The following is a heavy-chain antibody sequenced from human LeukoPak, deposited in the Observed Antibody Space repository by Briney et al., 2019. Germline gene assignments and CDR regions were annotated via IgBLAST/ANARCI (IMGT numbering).Heavy chain of an antibody. D-gene: IGHD2-2*02. CDR3: ARGNTALGY. CDR2: INHSGST. CDR1: GGSFSGYY. J-gene: IGHJ4*02. Sequence: PSETLSLTCAVYGGSFSGYYWSWIRQPPGKGLEWIGEINHSGSTNYNPSLKSRVTISVDTSKNQFSLKLSSVTTADTAVYYCARGNTALGYWGQGTLVTVSS. V-gene: IGHV4-34*01.